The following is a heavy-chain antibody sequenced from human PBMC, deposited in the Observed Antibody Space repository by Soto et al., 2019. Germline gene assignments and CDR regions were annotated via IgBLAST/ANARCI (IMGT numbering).Heavy chain of an antibody. CDR1: GFTFSSYA. CDR2: FSGSGVTT. J-gene: IGHJ6*02. CDR3: ARDRAAIVVVPAAIRHGMDV. V-gene: IGHV3-23*01. D-gene: IGHD2-2*01. Sequence: GGSLRLSCAASGFTFSSYAMSWVRQAPGKGLEWVSSFSGSGVTTYYADSVKGRFTISRDNSKNTLFLQMNSLRAEDTAVYYCARDRAAIVVVPAAIRHGMDVWGQGTTVTVSS.